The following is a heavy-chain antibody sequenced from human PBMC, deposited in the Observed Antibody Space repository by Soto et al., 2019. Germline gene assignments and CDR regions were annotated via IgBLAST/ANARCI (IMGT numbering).Heavy chain of an antibody. J-gene: IGHJ4*02. V-gene: IGHV4-31*03. D-gene: IGHD3-10*01. Sequence: QVQLQESGPGLVKPSQTLSLTCTVSGGSISSGGYYWSWIRQHPGKGLEWIGYIYYSGSTYYNPSLKSRVTISVDTSKNQFSLRLSSVTAADTAVYYCARGVTMVRGVIHTPYFDYWGQGTLVTVSS. CDR1: GGSISSGGYY. CDR2: IYYSGST. CDR3: ARGVTMVRGVIHTPYFDY.